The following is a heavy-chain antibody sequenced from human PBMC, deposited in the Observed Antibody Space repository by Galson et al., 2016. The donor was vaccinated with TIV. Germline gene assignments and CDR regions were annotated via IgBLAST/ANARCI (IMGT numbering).Heavy chain of an antibody. CDR1: GYVFASYG. CDR2: ISFDNANT. D-gene: IGHD2-21*01. CDR3: ASIFASRRKEYS. V-gene: IGHV1-18*01. Sequence: SVKVSCKASGYVFASYGVTWVRQAPGQGLEWMGWISFDNANTTYAQNVQGRITLTTDTSTSTAYMELRSLRSDDTAVYYCASIFASRRKEYSWGQGTLVTVSS. J-gene: IGHJ4*02.